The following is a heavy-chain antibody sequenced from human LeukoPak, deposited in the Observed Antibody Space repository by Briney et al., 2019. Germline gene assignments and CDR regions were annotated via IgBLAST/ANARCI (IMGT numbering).Heavy chain of an antibody. J-gene: IGHJ4*02. Sequence: ASVKVSCKASGGTFIRYAVSWVRQAPGQGLEWMGGIIPVSGTANFAQKFEGRVTITTDESTSTAYMELSSLRSEDTAVYYCARGVAVAWLDCWGQGTLVTVSS. D-gene: IGHD6-19*01. CDR2: IIPVSGTA. CDR3: ARGVAVAWLDC. CDR1: GGTFIRYA. V-gene: IGHV1-69*05.